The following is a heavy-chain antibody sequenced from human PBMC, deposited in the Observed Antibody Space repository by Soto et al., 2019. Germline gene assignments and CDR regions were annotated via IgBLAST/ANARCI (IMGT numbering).Heavy chain of an antibody. Sequence: QVQLVQSGAEVKKAGASVQVSCKASGYTFTSYGISWVRQAPGQGLEWMGWISAYNGSTNYAQKLQGRVTMTKDTXXXXXXXXXXXXXXXXXXXXXXXXXXSSGRVASAGTERVDWFDPWGKGTLVTVS. CDR2: ISAYNGST. V-gene: IGHV1-18*01. CDR3: XXXXSSGRVASAGTERVDWFDP. CDR1: GYTFTSYG. D-gene: IGHD6-13*01. J-gene: IGHJ5*02.